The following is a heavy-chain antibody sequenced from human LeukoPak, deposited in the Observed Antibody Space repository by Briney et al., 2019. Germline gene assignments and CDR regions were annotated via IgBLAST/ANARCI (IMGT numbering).Heavy chain of an antibody. CDR2: INHSGST. CDR3: ARGPNYYGSGSYYIHDAFDI. D-gene: IGHD3-10*01. J-gene: IGHJ3*02. V-gene: IGHV4-34*01. Sequence: PSETLSLTCAVYGGSFSGYYWTWIRQPPGKGLEWSGEINHSGSTNYNPSLKSRVTISLDTSKNQFSLNLSSVTAADTAVYYCARGPNYYGSGSYYIHDAFDIWGQGTMVTVSS. CDR1: GGSFSGYY.